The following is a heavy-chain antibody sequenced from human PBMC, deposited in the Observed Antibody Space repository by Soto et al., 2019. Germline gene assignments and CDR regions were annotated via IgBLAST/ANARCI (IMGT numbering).Heavy chain of an antibody. D-gene: IGHD5-18*01. Sequence: EVQLVESGGGLVKPGGSLRLSCAASGFTFSSYSMNWVRQAPGKGLEWVSSISSSSSYIYYADSVKGRFTISRDNAKNSLYVQMNSLRAEDTAVYYCARDGDTAMVPFDYWGQGTLVTVSS. V-gene: IGHV3-21*01. CDR2: ISSSSSYI. J-gene: IGHJ4*02. CDR1: GFTFSSYS. CDR3: ARDGDTAMVPFDY.